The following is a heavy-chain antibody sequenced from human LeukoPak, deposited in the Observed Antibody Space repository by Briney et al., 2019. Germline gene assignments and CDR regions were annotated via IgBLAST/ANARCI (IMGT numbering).Heavy chain of an antibody. CDR3: ARGGARSSSYYYGMDV. D-gene: IGHD6-13*01. Sequence: GGSLRLSCAASGFDFSTYSMHWVRRAPGRGLEWLSYIDSSSTIYYADSVKGRFTISRDNAKNSLYLQMNSLRAEDTAVFYCARGGARSSSYYYGMDVWGLGTTVTVSS. V-gene: IGHV3-48*01. J-gene: IGHJ6*02. CDR2: IDSSSTI. CDR1: GFDFSTYS.